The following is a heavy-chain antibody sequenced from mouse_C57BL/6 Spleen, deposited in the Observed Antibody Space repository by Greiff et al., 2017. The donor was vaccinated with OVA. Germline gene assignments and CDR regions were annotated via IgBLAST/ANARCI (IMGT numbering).Heavy chain of an antibody. CDR2: ISSGSSTI. J-gene: IGHJ3*01. V-gene: IGHV5-17*01. CDR1: GFTFSDYG. D-gene: IGHD2-4*01. Sequence: EVNVVESGGGLVKPGGSLKLSCAASGFTFSDYGMHWVRQAPEKGLEWVAYISSGSSTIYYADTVKGRFTISRDNAKNTLFLQMTSLRSEDTAMYYCARNYYDYDGAWFAYWGQGTLVTVSA. CDR3: ARNYYDYDGAWFAY.